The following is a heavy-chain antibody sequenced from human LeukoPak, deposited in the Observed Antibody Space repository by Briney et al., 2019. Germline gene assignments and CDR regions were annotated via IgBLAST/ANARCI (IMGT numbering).Heavy chain of an antibody. V-gene: IGHV4-34*01. J-gene: IGHJ4*02. D-gene: IGHD3-22*01. CDR2: INHSGST. CDR1: GGSFSGYY. CDR3: ARAKAHSYYDSSGYSH. Sequence: SETLSLTCAVYGGSFSGYYWSWIRQPPGKGLEWIGEINHSGSTNYNPSLKSRVTISVDTSKSQFSLKLSSVTAADTAVYYCARAKAHSYYDSSGYSHWGQGTLVTVSS.